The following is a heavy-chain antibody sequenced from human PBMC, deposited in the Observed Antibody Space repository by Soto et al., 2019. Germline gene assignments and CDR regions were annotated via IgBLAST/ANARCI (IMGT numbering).Heavy chain of an antibody. J-gene: IGHJ3*02. Sequence: GASVKLSCKASGYTFASYDSSWVRQATGQGLEWMGWMNPNSGNTGYAQKFQGRVTMTRNTSISTAYMELSSLRSEDTAVYYCARGHNWNYGDAFDIWGQGTMVTVSS. V-gene: IGHV1-8*01. CDR3: ARGHNWNYGDAFDI. D-gene: IGHD1-7*01. CDR1: GYTFASYD. CDR2: MNPNSGNT.